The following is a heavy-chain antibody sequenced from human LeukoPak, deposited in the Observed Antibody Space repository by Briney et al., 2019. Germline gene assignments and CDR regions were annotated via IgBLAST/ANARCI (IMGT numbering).Heavy chain of an antibody. CDR2: INHSGST. Sequence: TSETLSLTCAVYGGSFSGYYWSWIRQPPGKGLEWIGEINHSGSTNYNPSLKSRVTISVDTSKNQFSLKLSSVTAADTAVYYCASFGGYCSGGSCYRWGQGTLVTASS. CDR3: ASFGGYCSGGSCYR. V-gene: IGHV4-34*01. J-gene: IGHJ4*02. CDR1: GGSFSGYY. D-gene: IGHD2-15*01.